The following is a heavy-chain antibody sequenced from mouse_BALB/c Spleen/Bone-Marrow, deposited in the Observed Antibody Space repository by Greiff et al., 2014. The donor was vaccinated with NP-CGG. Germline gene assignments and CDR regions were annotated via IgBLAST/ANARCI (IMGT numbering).Heavy chain of an antibody. CDR3: ALNWDSAY. D-gene: IGHD4-1*02. Sequence: VQLQQPGGDLVKPGGSLKLSCAASGFTFSSYGMSWVRQTPDKRLEWVATINNGGTYTYYPDSVKGRFTISRDNAKNTLYLQMSSLKSDDTAMYYCALNWDSAYWGQGTLVTVSA. J-gene: IGHJ3*01. V-gene: IGHV5-6*01. CDR1: GFTFSSYG. CDR2: INNGGTYT.